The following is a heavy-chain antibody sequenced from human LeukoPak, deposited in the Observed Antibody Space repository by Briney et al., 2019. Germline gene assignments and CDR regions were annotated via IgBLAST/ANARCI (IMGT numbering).Heavy chain of an antibody. Sequence: KSGGSLRLSCAASGFTFSYYYMTWIRQAPGKGLEWVSYISHSGSTISYTDSVKGRFTISRDNTKNSLYLQLNSLRAEDTAVYYCARRQGYYFDYWGQGILVTVSS. V-gene: IGHV3-11*01. CDR3: ARRQGYYFDY. CDR1: GFTFSYYY. CDR2: ISHSGSTI. J-gene: IGHJ4*02.